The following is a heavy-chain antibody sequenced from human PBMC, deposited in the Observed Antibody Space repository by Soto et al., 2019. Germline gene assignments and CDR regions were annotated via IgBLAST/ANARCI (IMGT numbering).Heavy chain of an antibody. J-gene: IGHJ3*02. D-gene: IGHD1-1*01. CDR3: ARVERGTATTVVDAFDI. V-gene: IGHV4-61*01. Sequence: TLSLTCAVYGGFVSSGSYYWSWIRQPPGKGLEWIGEMSHSGGTHFNPSLKSRVTISVDTSKNQFSLKMASVTAADTALYYCARVERGTATTVVDAFDIWGPGTMVTVSS. CDR1: GGFVSSGSYY. CDR2: MSHSGGT.